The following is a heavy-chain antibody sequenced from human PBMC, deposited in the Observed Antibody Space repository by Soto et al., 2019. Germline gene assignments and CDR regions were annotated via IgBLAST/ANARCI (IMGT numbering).Heavy chain of an antibody. Sequence: ASVKVSCKASGGTFSSYAISWVRQAPGQGLEWMGGIIPIFGTANYAQKFQGRVTITADKSTSTAYMELSSLRSEDTAVYYCAGGRVPAAIRYYYYGMDVWGQGTTVTVSS. V-gene: IGHV1-69*06. D-gene: IGHD2-2*02. CDR3: AGGRVPAAIRYYYYGMDV. CDR2: IIPIFGTA. J-gene: IGHJ6*02. CDR1: GGTFSSYA.